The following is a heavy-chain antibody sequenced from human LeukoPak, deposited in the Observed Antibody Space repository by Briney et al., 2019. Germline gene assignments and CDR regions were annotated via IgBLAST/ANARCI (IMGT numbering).Heavy chain of an antibody. CDR1: GYTFTSYA. J-gene: IGHJ5*02. CDR3: ARGYDSSGYYSNWFDP. CDR2: INTNTGNP. V-gene: IGHV7-4-1*02. Sequence: ASVKVSCKASGYTFTSYAMNWVRQAPGQGLEWMGWINTNTGNPTYAQGFTGRFVFSLDTSVSTAYLQISSLKAEDTAVYYCARGYDSSGYYSNWFDPWGQGTLVTVSS. D-gene: IGHD3-22*01.